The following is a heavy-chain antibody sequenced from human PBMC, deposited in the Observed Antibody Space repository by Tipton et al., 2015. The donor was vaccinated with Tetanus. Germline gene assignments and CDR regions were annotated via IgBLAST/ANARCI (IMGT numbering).Heavy chain of an antibody. CDR3: AKLAGIAAAGTRADFDY. J-gene: IGHJ4*02. Sequence: GSLRLSCAASGFTFSSYAMSWVRQAPGKGLEWVSAISGSGGSTYYADSVKGRFTISRDNSKNTLYLQMNSLRAEDTAVYYCAKLAGIAAAGTRADFDYWGQGTLVTVSS. CDR1: GFTFSSYA. CDR2: ISGSGGST. D-gene: IGHD6-13*01. V-gene: IGHV3-23*01.